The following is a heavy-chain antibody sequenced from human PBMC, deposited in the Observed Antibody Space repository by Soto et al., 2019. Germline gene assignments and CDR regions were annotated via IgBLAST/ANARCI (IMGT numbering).Heavy chain of an antibody. CDR2: LYDGGTT. D-gene: IGHD3-10*01. CDR3: ARGFGHLGPSFFGMDV. V-gene: IGHV4-59*01. CDR1: GSSITAYH. J-gene: IGHJ6*02. Sequence: QLQLQESGPGLVKASETLSLTCTVSGSSITAYHWSWIRQFPGHKLEWIGHLYDGGTTGYNPALKSRVTTSGDTSKNNFSLNLRSVTAADTAVYYCARGFGHLGPSFFGMDVWGQGTTVIVSS.